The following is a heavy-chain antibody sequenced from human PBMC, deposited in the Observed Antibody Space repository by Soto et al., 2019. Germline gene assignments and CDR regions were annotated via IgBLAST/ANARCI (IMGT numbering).Heavy chain of an antibody. J-gene: IGHJ6*02. CDR1: GGSVSSGDYF. CDR2: IYYSGST. Sequence: PSETLSLTCTVSGGSVSSGDYFWSWLRQSPGKRLEWIAYIYYSGSTNYNPSLKSRATISVDTSKSQVSVTLTSMTAADAALYYCARSPNYYYYGFDVWGQGTAVTVSS. D-gene: IGHD3-10*01. V-gene: IGHV4-61*08. CDR3: ARSPNYYYYGFDV.